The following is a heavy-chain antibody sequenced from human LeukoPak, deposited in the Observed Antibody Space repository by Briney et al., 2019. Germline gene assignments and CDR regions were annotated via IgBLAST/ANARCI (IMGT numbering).Heavy chain of an antibody. V-gene: IGHV5-51*01. D-gene: IGHD5-24*01. J-gene: IGHJ4*02. Sequence: GESLKISCKGSGNSFTSYWIAWVRQMPGKGLEWMGIIYPSDLDIRYSPSFQGQVTMSVDKSNSIAYLQWNSLKASDTGMYFCARGDPTGGNYHTLDYWGQGTLVTVPS. CDR3: ARGDPTGGNYHTLDY. CDR1: GNSFTSYW. CDR2: IYPSDLDI.